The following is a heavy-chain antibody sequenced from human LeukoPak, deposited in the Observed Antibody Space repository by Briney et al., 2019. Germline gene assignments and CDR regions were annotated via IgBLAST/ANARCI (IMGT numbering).Heavy chain of an antibody. CDR3: ARPRITMVRGVRHYYYMDV. Sequence: ASVKASCKASGYTFTSYEINWVRQATGQGREWMGWMNPNSGNTGYAQKFQGRVTMTRNTSISTAYMELSSLRSEDTAVYYCARPRITMVRGVRHYYYMDVWGKGTTVTISS. CDR2: MNPNSGNT. J-gene: IGHJ6*03. V-gene: IGHV1-8*01. D-gene: IGHD3-10*01. CDR1: GYTFTSYE.